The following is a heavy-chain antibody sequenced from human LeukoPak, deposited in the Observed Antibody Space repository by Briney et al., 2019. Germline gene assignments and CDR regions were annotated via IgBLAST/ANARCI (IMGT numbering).Heavy chain of an antibody. CDR2: ISSSSIYI. D-gene: IGHD6-6*01. CDR3: AREKYSSSDDGPYYFDY. J-gene: IGHJ4*02. Sequence: PGGSLRLSCAASGFTFSSYSMSWVRQAPGKGLEWVSSISSSSIYIYYADSVKGRFTISRDNAKNSLWLQMNSLRAEDTAVYYCAREKYSSSDDGPYYFDYWGQGTLVTVSS. V-gene: IGHV3-21*01. CDR1: GFTFSSYS.